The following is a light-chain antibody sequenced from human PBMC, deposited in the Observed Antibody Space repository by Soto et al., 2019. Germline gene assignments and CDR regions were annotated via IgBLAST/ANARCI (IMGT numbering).Light chain of an antibody. CDR2: GAS. V-gene: IGKV3-15*01. J-gene: IGKJ1*01. Sequence: IVMTQSPATLSMSPGERATLSCRASQSLNRDLAWYQQKPGQSPRLLIFGASIRATGIPARFSGSGSGTEFTLIIGSLQSEDCALYYCQQYNNWPGTFGQGTKVEI. CDR1: QSLNRD. CDR3: QQYNNWPGT.